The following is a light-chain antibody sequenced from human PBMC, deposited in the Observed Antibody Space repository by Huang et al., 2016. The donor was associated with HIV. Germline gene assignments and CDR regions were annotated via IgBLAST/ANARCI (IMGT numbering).Light chain of an antibody. J-gene: IGKJ1*01. V-gene: IGKV1-39*01. CDR1: QTITTY. Sequence: DIKMTQSPSSLPASVGDRVTITCRASQTITTYVNWYQQKPGKAPTLLIDAASSLHSGVPSRFSGGGSWTDFTLTISSLQPEDFATYYCQQSDTVPWTFGQGSTVEIK. CDR3: QQSDTVPWT. CDR2: AAS.